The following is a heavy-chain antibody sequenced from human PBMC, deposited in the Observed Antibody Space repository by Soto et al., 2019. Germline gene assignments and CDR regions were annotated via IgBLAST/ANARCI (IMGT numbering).Heavy chain of an antibody. Sequence: QVQLQESGPGLVKPSGTLSLTCAVSGGSISSSNWWSWVRQPPGKGLEWNGEIYHSGSTNYNPSLKSRVTISVDKSKNQFSLKLSSVTAADTAVYYCARAYCSGGSCYPPTDAFDIWGQGTMVTVSS. CDR2: IYHSGST. CDR3: ARAYCSGGSCYPPTDAFDI. J-gene: IGHJ3*02. D-gene: IGHD2-15*01. V-gene: IGHV4-4*02. CDR1: GGSISSSNW.